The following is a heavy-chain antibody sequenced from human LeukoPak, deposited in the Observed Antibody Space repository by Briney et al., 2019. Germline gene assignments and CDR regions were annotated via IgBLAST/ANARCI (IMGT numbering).Heavy chain of an antibody. D-gene: IGHD4-17*01. CDR2: ITGDGSST. Sequence: GGSLRLSCAASGFTFSGYWMHWVRQVPGKGLVWVSRITGDGSSTTYADSVMGRFTISRDNAKNTVFLQMISLRAEDTAVYYCARDTGWYFDLWGRGTLVTVSS. V-gene: IGHV3-74*01. CDR1: GFTFSGYW. CDR3: ARDTGWYFDL. J-gene: IGHJ2*01.